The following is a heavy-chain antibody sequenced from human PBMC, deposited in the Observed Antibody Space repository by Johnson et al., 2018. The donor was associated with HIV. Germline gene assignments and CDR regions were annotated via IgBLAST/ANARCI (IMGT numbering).Heavy chain of an antibody. CDR3: ANLFRGDWGFDAFDI. CDR2: ISWHSGSI. J-gene: IGHJ3*02. D-gene: IGHD7-27*01. CDR1: GFTFNRYA. V-gene: IGHV3-9*01. Sequence: VQLVESGGGLVQAGGSLRLSCSASGFTFNRYAINWVRQAPGKGLEWVSGISWHSGSIGYADSVKGRFTISSDNAKNSLYLQMNSLRAEDTALYYCANLFRGDWGFDAFDIWGQGTMVTVSS.